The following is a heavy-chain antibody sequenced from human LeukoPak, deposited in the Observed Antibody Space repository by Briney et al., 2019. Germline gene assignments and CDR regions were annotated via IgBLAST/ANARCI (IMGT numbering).Heavy chain of an antibody. CDR1: GFTFTSYA. Sequence: GGSLRLSCAASGFTFTSYAMNWVRQAPGQGLEWMGWINTNTGNPTYAQGFTGRFVFSLDTSVSTAYLQISSLKAEDTAVYYCARGSSSGWYDPWGQGTLVTVSS. D-gene: IGHD6-19*01. V-gene: IGHV7-4-1*02. J-gene: IGHJ5*02. CDR3: ARGSSSGWYDP. CDR2: INTNTGNP.